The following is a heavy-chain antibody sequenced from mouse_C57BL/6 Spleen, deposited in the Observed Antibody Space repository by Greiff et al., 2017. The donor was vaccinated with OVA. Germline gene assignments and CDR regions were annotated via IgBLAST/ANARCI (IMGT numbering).Heavy chain of an antibody. V-gene: IGHV5-12*01. CDR1: GFTFSDYY. J-gene: IGHJ2*01. CDR3: ARHGGTEGYYFDY. Sequence: EVQLVESGGGLVQPGGSLKLSCAASGFTFSDYYMYWVRQTPEKRLEWVAYISNGGGSTYYPDTVKGRFTISRDNAKNTLYLQMSRLKSEDTAMYYCARHGGTEGYYFDYWGQGTTLTVSS. D-gene: IGHD1-1*02. CDR2: ISNGGGST.